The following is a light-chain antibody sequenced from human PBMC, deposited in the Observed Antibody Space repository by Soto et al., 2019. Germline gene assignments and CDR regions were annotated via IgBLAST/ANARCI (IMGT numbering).Light chain of an antibody. CDR3: QQYGSSPPT. V-gene: IGKV3-20*01. CDR2: GAS. J-gene: IGKJ1*01. Sequence: EIVLTQSPGTLSLSPGERATLSCRASQSVSTNYLAWYQRKPGQAPRLLIYGASSRATDIPDRFSGSGSGTDFTLTITRLKPEDFAVYYCQQYGSSPPTFGQGPKVEIK. CDR1: QSVSTNY.